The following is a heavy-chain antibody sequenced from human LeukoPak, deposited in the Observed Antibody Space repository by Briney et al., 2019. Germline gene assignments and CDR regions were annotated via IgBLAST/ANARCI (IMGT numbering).Heavy chain of an antibody. CDR3: SRGSALNRAYSGYDPPFHY. V-gene: IGHV1-2*02. J-gene: IGHJ4*02. CDR1: GYTFSDYY. Sequence: ASVKVSCKASGYTFSDYYMHWVRQAPGHGLEWMGWINPNSGATGYAQKFQGRVTMTRDTSISTADMELNSLRSDDTAMYYCSRGSALNRAYSGYDPPFHYWGQGNLVAVSS. CDR2: INPNSGAT. D-gene: IGHD5-12*01.